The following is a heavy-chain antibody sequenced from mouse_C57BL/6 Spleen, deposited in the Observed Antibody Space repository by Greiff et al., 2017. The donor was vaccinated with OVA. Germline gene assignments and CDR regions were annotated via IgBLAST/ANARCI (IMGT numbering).Heavy chain of an antibody. D-gene: IGHD1-1*01. Sequence: EVKLVESGGGLVKTGGSLKLSCAASGFTFSDYGMHWVRQAPEKGLEWVAYISSGSSTIYYADTVKGRFTLARDTANTPPFLQMTSLRSEDTAMYYCARPGSIYAMDYWGQGTSVTVSS. CDR2: ISSGSSTI. V-gene: IGHV5-17*01. CDR1: GFTFSDYG. J-gene: IGHJ4*01. CDR3: ARPGSIYAMDY.